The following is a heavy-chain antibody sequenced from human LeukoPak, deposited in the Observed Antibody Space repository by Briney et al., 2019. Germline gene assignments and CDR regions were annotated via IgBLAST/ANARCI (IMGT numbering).Heavy chain of an antibody. Sequence: GGSLRLSCAASGFTFSNTWMSWVRQAPGKGLEWVGRIKSKTDGGTTDYAAPVKGRFTISRDDSKNTLYLQMNSLKTEDTAVYYCTTAHGYYYGSGSYYPVDYWGQGTLVTVSS. J-gene: IGHJ4*02. D-gene: IGHD3-10*01. V-gene: IGHV3-15*01. CDR1: GFTFSNTW. CDR2: IKSKTDGGTT. CDR3: TTAHGYYYGSGSYYPVDY.